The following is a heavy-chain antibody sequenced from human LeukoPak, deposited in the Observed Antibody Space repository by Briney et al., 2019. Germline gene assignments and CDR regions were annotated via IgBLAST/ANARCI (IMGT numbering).Heavy chain of an antibody. CDR2: IYYSGST. D-gene: IGHD6-25*01. Sequence: SSGSLSLTCTVSGGSMSSYYWSWIRQPPGRGLEWIGYIYYSGSTYYSSSLKSRVIISVDTSKNQFSLRLSSVTAADTAVYYCARVDSSGWRPFDYWGQGTLVTVSS. CDR1: GGSMSSYY. V-gene: IGHV4-59*01. CDR3: ARVDSSGWRPFDY. J-gene: IGHJ4*02.